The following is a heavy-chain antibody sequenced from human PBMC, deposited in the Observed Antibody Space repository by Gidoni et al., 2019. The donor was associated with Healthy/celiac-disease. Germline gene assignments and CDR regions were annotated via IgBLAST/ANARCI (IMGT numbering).Heavy chain of an antibody. D-gene: IGHD3-22*01. Sequence: QLQLQESGPGLVKPSETLSLTCTVSGGSISSSSYYWGWIRQPPGKGLEWIGSIYYSGSTYYNPSLKSRVTISVDTSKNQFSLKLSSVTAADTAVYYCARQGYYDSRGLDYWGQGTLVTVSS. CDR2: IYYSGST. CDR1: GGSISSSSYY. J-gene: IGHJ4*02. V-gene: IGHV4-39*01. CDR3: ARQGYYDSRGLDY.